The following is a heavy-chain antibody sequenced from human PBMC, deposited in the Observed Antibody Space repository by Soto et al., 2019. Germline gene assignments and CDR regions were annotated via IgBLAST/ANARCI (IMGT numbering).Heavy chain of an antibody. Sequence: PGGSLRLSCAASGFTFSSYSMNWVRQAPGKGLEWVSSISSSSSYIYYADSVKGRFTISRDNAKNSLYLQMNSLRAEDTAVYYCARGGLMVYAISWFDPWGQGTLVTVSS. J-gene: IGHJ5*02. CDR2: ISSSSSYI. V-gene: IGHV3-21*01. D-gene: IGHD2-8*01. CDR1: GFTFSSYS. CDR3: ARGGLMVYAISWFDP.